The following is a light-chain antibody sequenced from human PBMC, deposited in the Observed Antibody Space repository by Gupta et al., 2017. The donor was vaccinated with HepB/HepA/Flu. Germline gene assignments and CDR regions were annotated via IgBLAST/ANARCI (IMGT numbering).Light chain of an antibody. Sequence: ELVFTQSPGTLSFSPGERATLSCRASQSISSSYLAWYQQKPGQAPRLLIYGASSRATGIPDRFSGSGSGTEFTLTISRLEPEDFAVYYCQQDGSSFRTFGQGTKVEIK. V-gene: IGKV3-20*01. CDR2: GAS. J-gene: IGKJ1*01. CDR1: QSISSSY. CDR3: QQDGSSFRT.